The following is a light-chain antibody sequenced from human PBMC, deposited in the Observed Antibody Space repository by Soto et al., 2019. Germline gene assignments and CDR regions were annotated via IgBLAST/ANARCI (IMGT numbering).Light chain of an antibody. CDR1: QSITNF. J-gene: IGKJ2*02. Sequence: DIQMTQSPSSLSASVGDRVTITCRASQSITNFLNWYKQKPGEAPNLLLYAASNLQNDAPPHGSGSRSGTDFTLTISNLQPEDFATYYCQHTYSSPCTFGQGTKVEIK. CDR3: QHTYSSPCT. CDR2: AAS. V-gene: IGKV1-39*01.